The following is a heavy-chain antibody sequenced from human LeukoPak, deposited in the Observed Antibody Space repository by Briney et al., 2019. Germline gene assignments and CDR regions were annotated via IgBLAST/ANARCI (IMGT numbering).Heavy chain of an antibody. CDR3: ARGLRIRSLGYYYGMDV. Sequence: GGSLRLSCAASGFTFSSYGMHWVRQAPGKGLEWVAVIWYDGSNKYYADSVKGRFTISRDNSKNTLYLQMNSLRAEDTAVYYCARGLRIRSLGYYYGMDVWGQGTTVTVSS. V-gene: IGHV3-33*01. J-gene: IGHJ6*02. CDR2: IWYDGSNK. CDR1: GFTFSSYG. D-gene: IGHD2-15*01.